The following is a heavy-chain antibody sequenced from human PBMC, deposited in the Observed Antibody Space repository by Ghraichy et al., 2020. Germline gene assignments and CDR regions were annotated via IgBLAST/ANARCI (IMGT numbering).Heavy chain of an antibody. CDR2: INPNSGGT. CDR3: ARETLGSGSDMALPNDAFDI. D-gene: IGHD3-10*01. Sequence: ASVNVSCKASGYTFTGYYMHWVRQAPGQGLEWMGWINPNSGGTNYAQKFQGWVTMTRDTSISTAYMELSRLRSDDTAVYYCARETLGSGSDMALPNDAFDIWGQGTMVTVSS. V-gene: IGHV1-2*04. J-gene: IGHJ3*02. CDR1: GYTFTGYY.